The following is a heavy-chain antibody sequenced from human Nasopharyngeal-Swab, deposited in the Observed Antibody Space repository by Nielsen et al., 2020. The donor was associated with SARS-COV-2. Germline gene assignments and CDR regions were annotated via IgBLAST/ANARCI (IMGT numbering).Heavy chain of an antibody. CDR3: ARSPWIYYGMDV. Sequence: SQTLSLTCAISGDRVSSNSAAWNWLRQSPSRGLEWLGRTYYRSKWYNDYAVSVKSRITINPDTSKNQFSLQLNSVTPEDTAVYYCARSPWIYYGMDVWGQGTTVTVSS. CDR2: TYYRSKWYN. D-gene: IGHD5-12*01. J-gene: IGHJ6*02. CDR1: GDRVSSNSAA. V-gene: IGHV6-1*01.